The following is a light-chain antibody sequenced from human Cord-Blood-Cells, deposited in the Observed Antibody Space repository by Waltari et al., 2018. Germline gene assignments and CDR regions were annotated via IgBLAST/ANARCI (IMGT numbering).Light chain of an antibody. CDR2: DVS. J-gene: IGLJ3*02. Sequence: QSALTQPPSVSGSPGQSLTISCTGTSSDVGGYNYVSWYQQHPGKAPKLMIYDVSNRPSVVSNRFSGSKSGNTASLTISGLQAEDEADYYCSSYTSSSTLVFGGGTKLTVL. CDR3: SSYTSSSTLV. V-gene: IGLV2-14*01. CDR1: SSDVGGYNY.